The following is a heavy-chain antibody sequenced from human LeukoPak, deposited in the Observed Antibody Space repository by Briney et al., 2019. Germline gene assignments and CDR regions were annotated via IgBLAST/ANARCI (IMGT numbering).Heavy chain of an antibody. CDR1: GLTFSSYA. CDR3: AKQNIVVVPAAMWFDP. Sequence: GGSLRLSCAASGLTFSSYAMSWVRQAPGKGLEWVSAISGSGGSTYYADSVKGRFTISRDNSKNTLYLQMNSLRAEDTAVYYCAKQNIVVVPAAMWFDPWGQGTLVTVSS. J-gene: IGHJ5*02. CDR2: ISGSGGST. D-gene: IGHD2-2*01. V-gene: IGHV3-23*01.